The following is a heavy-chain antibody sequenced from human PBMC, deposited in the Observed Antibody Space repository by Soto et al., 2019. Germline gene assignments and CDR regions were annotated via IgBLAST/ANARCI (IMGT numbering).Heavy chain of an antibody. CDR3: AREIERLLGY. D-gene: IGHD3-3*01. Sequence: QVQLVESGGGVVQPGRSLRLSCAASGFTFSSYAMHWVRQAPGKGLEWVAVISYDGRNKYYEDYVKGRFTISRDNSKNTLYLQMNSLRAEDTGVYYCAREIERLLGYWGQGTLVTVSS. J-gene: IGHJ4*02. V-gene: IGHV3-30*04. CDR2: ISYDGRNK. CDR1: GFTFSSYA.